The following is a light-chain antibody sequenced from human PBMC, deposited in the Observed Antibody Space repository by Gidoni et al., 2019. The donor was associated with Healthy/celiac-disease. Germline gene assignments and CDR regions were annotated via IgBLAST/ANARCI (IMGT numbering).Light chain of an antibody. J-gene: IGKJ2*01. CDR3: QQYYSTPFGYT. Sequence: DIVMTQSPDSLAVSLGERATINCKSSQSVLYSSNNKNYLAWYQQKPGQPPKLLIYWASTRESGVPDRFSGSGSGTDFTLTISSLQAEDVAVYYCQQYYSTPFGYTFXQXTKLEIK. V-gene: IGKV4-1*01. CDR2: WAS. CDR1: QSVLYSSNNKNY.